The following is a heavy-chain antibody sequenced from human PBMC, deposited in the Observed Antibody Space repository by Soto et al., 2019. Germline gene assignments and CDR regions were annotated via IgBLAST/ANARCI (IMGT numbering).Heavy chain of an antibody. V-gene: IGHV1-3*01. Sequence: ASVKVSCKASGYTFTSYAIHWVRQAPGQRLEWMGWINAGNGNTKYSQKFQGRVTITRDTSASTAYMELSSLRSEDTAVYYCASSRIVPYYYYYMDVWGKGTTVTVSS. CDR3: ASSRIVPYYYYYMDV. J-gene: IGHJ6*03. CDR2: INAGNGNT. CDR1: GYTFTSYA. D-gene: IGHD1-26*01.